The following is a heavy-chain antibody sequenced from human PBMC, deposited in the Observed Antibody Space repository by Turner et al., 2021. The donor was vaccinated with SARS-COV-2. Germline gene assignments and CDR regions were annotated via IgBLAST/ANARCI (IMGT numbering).Heavy chain of an antibody. J-gene: IGHJ5*02. V-gene: IGHV3-21*01. CDR3: ARGTYYYDSSVYSGTNWFDP. CDR2: ISSSSSYI. CDR1: GFTLSHYT. Sequence: EVQLVESGGGLVKPGGSLRLSCAASGFTLSHYTMNWVRQAPGKGLEWVSSISSSSSYIYYADSVKGRFTISRDNAKNSLYLQMNSLRAEDTAVYYCARGTYYYDSSVYSGTNWFDPWGQGTLVTVSS. D-gene: IGHD3-22*01.